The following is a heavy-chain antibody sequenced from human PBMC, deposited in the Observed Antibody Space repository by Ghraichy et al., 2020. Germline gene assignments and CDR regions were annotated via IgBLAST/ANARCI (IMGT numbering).Heavy chain of an antibody. CDR2: IRYDGSNK. Sequence: GGSLRLSCAASGFTFSSYGMHWVRQAPGKGLEWVAFIRYDGSNKYYADSVKGRFTISRDNSKNTLYLQMNSLRAEDTAVYYCAKDSCSGGSCYQQYYYYGMDVWGQGTTVTVSS. CDR3: AKDSCSGGSCYQQYYYYGMDV. D-gene: IGHD2-15*01. V-gene: IGHV3-30*02. CDR1: GFTFSSYG. J-gene: IGHJ6*02.